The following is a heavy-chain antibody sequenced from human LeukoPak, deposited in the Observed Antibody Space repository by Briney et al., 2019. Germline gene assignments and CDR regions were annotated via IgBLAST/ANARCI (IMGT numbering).Heavy chain of an antibody. J-gene: IGHJ4*02. V-gene: IGHV1-2*02. CDR2: INPNSGGT. D-gene: IGHD3-9*01. CDR1: GYTFTGYY. CDR3: ARGAVLRYFDWLLIY. Sequence: ASVKVSCKASGYTFTGYYMHWVRQAPGQGLEWMGWINPNSGGTNYAQKFQGRVIMTRDTSISTAYMELSRLRSDDTAVCYCARGAVLRYFDWLLIYWGQGTLVTVSS.